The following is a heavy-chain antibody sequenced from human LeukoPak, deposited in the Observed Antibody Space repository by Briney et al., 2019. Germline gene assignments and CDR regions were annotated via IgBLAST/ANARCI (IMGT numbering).Heavy chain of an antibody. CDR1: GFTFSSYS. J-gene: IGHJ6*03. V-gene: IGHV3-21*04. CDR3: ASLRYGYYYYMDV. Sequence: GGSLRLSCAASGFTFSSYSMNWVRQAPGKGLEWVSSISSSSSYIYYADSVKGRFTISRDNSKNTLYLQMNSLRAEDTAVYYCASLRYGYYYYMDVWGKGTTVTISS. D-gene: IGHD3-9*01. CDR2: ISSSSSYI.